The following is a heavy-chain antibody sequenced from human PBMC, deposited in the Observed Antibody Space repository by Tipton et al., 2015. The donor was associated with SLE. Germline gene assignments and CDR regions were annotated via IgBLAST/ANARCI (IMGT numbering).Heavy chain of an antibody. J-gene: IGHJ2*01. CDR1: GGSFSGYY. V-gene: IGHV4-34*01. CDR3: ARDTDSYFDL. Sequence: LRLSCAVYGGSFSGYYWSWIRQPPGKGLEWIGSIYYSGSTYYNPSLKSRVTISVDTSKNQFSLKLSPVTAADTAVYYCARDTDSYFDLWGRGILVTVSS. CDR2: IYYSGST.